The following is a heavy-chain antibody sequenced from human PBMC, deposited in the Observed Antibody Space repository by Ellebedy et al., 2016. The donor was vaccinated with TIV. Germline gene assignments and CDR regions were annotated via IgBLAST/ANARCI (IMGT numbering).Heavy chain of an antibody. CDR1: GYSFTSYW. CDR3: ARNSDYGGTSYYYYGMDV. Sequence: GESLKISXKGSGYSFTSYWIGWVRQMPGKGLEWMGIIYPGDSDTRYSPSFQGQVTISADKSISTAYLQWSSLKASDTAMFYCARNSDYGGTSYYYYGMDVWGQGTTVTVSS. V-gene: IGHV5-51*01. J-gene: IGHJ6*02. CDR2: IYPGDSDT. D-gene: IGHD5-12*01.